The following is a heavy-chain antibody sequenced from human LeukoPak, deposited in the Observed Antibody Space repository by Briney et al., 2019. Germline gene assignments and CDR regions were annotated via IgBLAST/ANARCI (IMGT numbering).Heavy chain of an antibody. CDR3: ARSGGSGRSEPTN. CDR1: GYTFTSYG. V-gene: IGHV1-2*06. CDR2: INPNSGGT. J-gene: IGHJ4*02. D-gene: IGHD3-10*01. Sequence: ASVKVSCKASGYTFTSYGISWVRQAPGQGLEWMGRINPNSGGTNYAQKFQGRVTMTRDTSISTAYMELSRLRSDDTAVYYCARSGGSGRSEPTNWGQGTLVTVSS.